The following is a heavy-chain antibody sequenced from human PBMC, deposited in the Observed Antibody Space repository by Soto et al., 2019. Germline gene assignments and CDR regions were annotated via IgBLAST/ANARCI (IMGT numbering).Heavy chain of an antibody. V-gene: IGHV3-33*01. CDR2: ICYDGSNK. CDR3: ARDYDSSGYPRYYFDY. CDR1: GFTFSSYG. J-gene: IGHJ4*02. Sequence: QVQLVESGGGVVQPGRSLRLSCAASGFTFSSYGMHWVRQAPGKGLEWVAVICYDGSNKYYADSVKGRFTISRDNSKNTLYLHMNSLRAADTAVYYCARDYDSSGYPRYYFDYWGQGTLVTVSS. D-gene: IGHD3-22*01.